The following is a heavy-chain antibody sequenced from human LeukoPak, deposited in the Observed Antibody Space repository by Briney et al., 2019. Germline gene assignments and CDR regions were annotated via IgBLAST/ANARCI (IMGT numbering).Heavy chain of an antibody. J-gene: IGHJ4*02. D-gene: IGHD2-15*01. Sequence: GGSLRLSCAVSGFTVSGNYMSWVRQAPGKGLEWVSAISSTGGTAYYADSVKGRFTISRDNTKNTLYLQMNSLRAEDTAIYYCARDVSGPGYWGQGTLVTVSS. CDR3: ARDVSGPGY. CDR2: ISSTGGTA. CDR1: GFTVSGNY. V-gene: IGHV3-23*01.